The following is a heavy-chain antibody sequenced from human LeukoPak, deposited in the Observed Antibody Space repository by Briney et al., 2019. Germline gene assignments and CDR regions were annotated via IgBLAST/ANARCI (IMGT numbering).Heavy chain of an antibody. CDR3: ARDDYDYVWGSYRPFVD. J-gene: IGHJ4*02. D-gene: IGHD3-16*02. Sequence: TSENLSLTCTVSGGSVSSGSYYWSWIRQPPGKGLEWIGYIYYSGSTNYNPSLKSRVTISVDTSKNQFSLKLSSVTAADTAVYYCARDDYDYVWGSYRPFVDWGQGTLVTVSS. CDR2: IYYSGST. V-gene: IGHV4-61*01. CDR1: GGSVSSGSYY.